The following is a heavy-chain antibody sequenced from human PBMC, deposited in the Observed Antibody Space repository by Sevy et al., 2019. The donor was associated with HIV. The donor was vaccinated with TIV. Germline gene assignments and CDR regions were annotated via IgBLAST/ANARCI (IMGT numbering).Heavy chain of an antibody. Sequence: GGSLRLSCAASGFTLSSYGMHWVRQAPGKGLEWVAVIWYDGSNKYYADSVKGRFTISRDNSKNTLYLQMNSLRAEDTAVYYCARDYYDSSGYPSFDYWGQGTLVTVSS. V-gene: IGHV3-33*01. D-gene: IGHD3-22*01. CDR3: ARDYYDSSGYPSFDY. J-gene: IGHJ4*02. CDR2: IWYDGSNK. CDR1: GFTLSSYG.